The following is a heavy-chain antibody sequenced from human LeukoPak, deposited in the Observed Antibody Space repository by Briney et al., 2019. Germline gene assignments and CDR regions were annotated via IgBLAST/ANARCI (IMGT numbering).Heavy chain of an antibody. CDR3: AKDSGVGMATTFSILDI. CDR2: LRYDGSNT. J-gene: IGHJ3*02. V-gene: IGHV3-30*02. D-gene: IGHD5-24*01. Sequence: QPGGSLRLSCAASGFTFSGYGMHWVRQAPGKGLEWVAFLRYDGSNTYYADSVKGRFTISRDNSKNTLYLQMNSLRAEDTAVYYCAKDSGVGMATTFSILDIRGQGTMVTVSS. CDR1: GFTFSGYG.